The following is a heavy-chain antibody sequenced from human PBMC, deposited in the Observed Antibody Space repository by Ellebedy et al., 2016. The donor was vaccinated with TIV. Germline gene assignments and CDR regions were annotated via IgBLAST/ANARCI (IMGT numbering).Heavy chain of an antibody. J-gene: IGHJ4*02. Sequence: GESLKISCAASGFTVSSNYMYWVRQAPGKGLEWISIIYIGGTTNYADYVKGRFTISRHNYENTLYLQMNILIPEDTAVYYCARAYDCGDSSDGYWGQGALVTVSS. CDR3: ARAYDCGDSSDGY. V-gene: IGHV3-53*04. CDR2: IYIGGTT. D-gene: IGHD4-17*01. CDR1: GFTVSSNY.